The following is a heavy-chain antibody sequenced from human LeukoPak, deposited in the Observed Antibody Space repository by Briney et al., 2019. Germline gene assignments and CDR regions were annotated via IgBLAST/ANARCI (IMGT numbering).Heavy chain of an antibody. D-gene: IGHD6-19*01. Sequence: GRSLRLSCAASGFIFSSYGMHWVRQAPGKALEWVAVIWYDGTYKYYADSVKGRFTISRDNSKNTLCLQMNSLRAEDTAVYYCTRESQWLIRDLGQGTLVTVSS. V-gene: IGHV3-33*01. CDR3: TRESQWLIRD. J-gene: IGHJ4*02. CDR1: GFIFSSYG. CDR2: IWYDGTYK.